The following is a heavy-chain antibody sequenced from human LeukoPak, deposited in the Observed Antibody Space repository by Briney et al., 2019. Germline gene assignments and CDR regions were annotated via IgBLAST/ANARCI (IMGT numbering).Heavy chain of an antibody. CDR2: IIPIFGTA. CDR3: ARGDCSSTSCFHAFDI. CDR1: GGTFSSYA. D-gene: IGHD2-2*01. Sequence: SVKVSCKASGGTFSSYAISWVRQAPGQGLEWMGGIIPIFGTANYAQKFQGRVTITTDESTSTAYMELSSLRSEDTAVYYCARGDCSSTSCFHAFDIWGQGTMVTVSS. V-gene: IGHV1-69*05. J-gene: IGHJ3*02.